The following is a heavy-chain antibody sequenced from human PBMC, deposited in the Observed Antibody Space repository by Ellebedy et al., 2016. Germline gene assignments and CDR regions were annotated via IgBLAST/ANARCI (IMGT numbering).Heavy chain of an antibody. J-gene: IGHJ4*02. D-gene: IGHD3-3*02. CDR1: GDSITNNYYY. CDR2: IHHDGRT. CDR3: ATSLAYLAEGHY. Sequence: GSLRLSCTVSGDSITNNYYYWGWVRQPPGKGLEWIGSIHHDGRTYYNPSLKSRVTFSVDASKNQYSLRLRSVTAADTAVYYCATSLAYLAEGHYWGQGILVTVSS. V-gene: IGHV4-39*01.